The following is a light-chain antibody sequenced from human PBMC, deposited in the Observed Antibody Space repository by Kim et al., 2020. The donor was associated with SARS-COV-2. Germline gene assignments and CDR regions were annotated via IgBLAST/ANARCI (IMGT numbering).Light chain of an antibody. CDR1: QSISSY. J-gene: IGKJ1*01. CDR3: QQSYSTLNT. CDR2: AAS. V-gene: IGKV1-39*01. Sequence: ASVGDRVTITCRESQSISSYLNWYQQKPGKAPKLLIYAASSLQSGVPSRFSGSGSGTDFTLTISSLQPEDFATYYCQQSYSTLNTFGQGTKVDIK.